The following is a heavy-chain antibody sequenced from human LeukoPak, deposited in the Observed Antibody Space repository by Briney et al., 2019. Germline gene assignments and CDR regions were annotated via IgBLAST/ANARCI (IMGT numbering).Heavy chain of an antibody. V-gene: IGHV1-18*01. CDR3: ARESQYRYISGY. CDR1: GYTFTNYT. D-gene: IGHD1-14*01. J-gene: IGHJ4*02. CDR2: ISAYDDNT. Sequence: ASVKVSCKASGYTFTNYTINWVRQAPGQGLEWMGWISAYDDNTNYAQKLQGRVTMTTDTSTSTAYMELRSLRSDDTAVYYCARESQYRYISGYWGQGTLVTVSS.